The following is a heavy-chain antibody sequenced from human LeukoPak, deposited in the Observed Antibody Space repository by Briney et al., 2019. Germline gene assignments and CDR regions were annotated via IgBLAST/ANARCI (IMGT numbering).Heavy chain of an antibody. Sequence: GGSLRLSCAASGFTFSSYAMSWVRQAPGKGLEWVSYISISSTTIYYADSVKGRFTISRDNAKSSLYLQMHSLRDEDTAVYYCARVRVAGSLYYFDYWGQGTLVTVSS. V-gene: IGHV3-48*02. J-gene: IGHJ4*02. D-gene: IGHD3-10*01. CDR3: ARVRVAGSLYYFDY. CDR2: ISISSTTI. CDR1: GFTFSSYA.